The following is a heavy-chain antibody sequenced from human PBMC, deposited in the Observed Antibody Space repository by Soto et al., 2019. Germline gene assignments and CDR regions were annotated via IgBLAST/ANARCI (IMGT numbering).Heavy chain of an antibody. D-gene: IGHD2-2*01. CDR2: IYYSGST. J-gene: IGHJ5*02. V-gene: IGHV4-59*01. Sequence: PSETLSLTCTVSGGSINTYYWSWIRQPPGKGLEWIGYIYYSGSTNYNPSLKSRVTISVDTSQNQFSLKLSSVTAADTAVYYCARAEYCDSTNCYGGNWFDPWGQGTLVTVSS. CDR3: ARAEYCDSTNCYGGNWFDP. CDR1: GGSINTYY.